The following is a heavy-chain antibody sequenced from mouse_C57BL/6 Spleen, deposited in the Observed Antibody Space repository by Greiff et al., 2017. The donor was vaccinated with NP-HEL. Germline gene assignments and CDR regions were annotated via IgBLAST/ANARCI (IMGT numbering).Heavy chain of an antibody. D-gene: IGHD1-1*01. J-gene: IGHJ2*01. CDR3: TTDNGYYFDD. V-gene: IGHV14-4*01. CDR2: IDPENGDT. CDR1: GFNIKDDY. Sequence: EVQLQQSGAELVRPGASVKLSCTASGFNIKDDYMHWVKQRPEQGLEWIGWIDPENGDTEYASKFQGKATITADTSSNTAYLQLSSLTSEDTAVYDCTTDNGYYFDDWGQGTTLTVSS.